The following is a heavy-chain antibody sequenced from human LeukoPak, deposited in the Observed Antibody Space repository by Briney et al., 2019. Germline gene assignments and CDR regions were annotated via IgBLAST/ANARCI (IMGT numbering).Heavy chain of an antibody. V-gene: IGHV3-48*04. D-gene: IGHD1-1*01. J-gene: IGHJ4*02. CDR2: ISSSSSTI. CDR1: GFTFSSYT. CDR3: ASEGTTGTTWGPDY. Sequence: GGSLRLSCADSGFTFSSYTMNWVRQAPGKGLEWVSYISSSSSTIYYADSVKGRFTISRDNAKNTLYLQMNSLRAEDTAVYYCASEGTTGTTWGPDYWGQGTLVTVSS.